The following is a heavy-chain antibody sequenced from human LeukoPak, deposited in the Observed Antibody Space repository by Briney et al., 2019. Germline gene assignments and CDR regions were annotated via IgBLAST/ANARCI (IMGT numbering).Heavy chain of an antibody. J-gene: IGHJ6*03. CDR2: IYTSGST. D-gene: IGHD4-11*01. CDR3: ARDLSHDYRGYYHYYMDV. CDR1: GGSISSYY. V-gene: IGHV4-4*07. Sequence: PSETLSLTCTVSGGSISSYYWSWIRQPAGKGLEWIGRIYTSGSTNYNPSLKSRVTMSVGTSKNQFSLKLSSVTAADTAVYYCARDLSHDYRGYYHYYMDVWGKGTTVTVSS.